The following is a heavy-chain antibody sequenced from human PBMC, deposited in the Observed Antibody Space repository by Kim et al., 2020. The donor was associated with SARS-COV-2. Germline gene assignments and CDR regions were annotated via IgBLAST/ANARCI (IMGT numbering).Heavy chain of an antibody. Sequence: ESVKGQFTISRDNSKNTLYLQMNSLRAEDTDVYYCAKPSIVVVITTYFDYWGQRTLVTVSS. J-gene: IGHJ4*02. V-gene: IGHV3-23*01. D-gene: IGHD3-22*01. CDR3: AKPSIVVVITTYFDY.